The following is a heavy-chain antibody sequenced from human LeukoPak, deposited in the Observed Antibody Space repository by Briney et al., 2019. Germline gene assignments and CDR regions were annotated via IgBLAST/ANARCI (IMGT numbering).Heavy chain of an antibody. Sequence: GGSLRLSCAASGFTFSSYSMNWVRQAPGKGLEWVSSISSSSSYIYYADSVKGRFTISRDNAKNSLYLQMNSLRAEDTAVYYCARRSSGSYSLPGAFDIWGQGTMVTVSS. CDR2: ISSSSSYI. D-gene: IGHD3-10*01. CDR3: ARRSSGSYSLPGAFDI. J-gene: IGHJ3*02. CDR1: GFTFSSYS. V-gene: IGHV3-21*01.